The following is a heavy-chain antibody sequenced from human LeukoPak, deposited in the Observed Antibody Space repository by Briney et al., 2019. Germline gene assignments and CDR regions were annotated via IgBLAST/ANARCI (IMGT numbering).Heavy chain of an antibody. CDR1: GFPLSRYA. Sequence: GGSLRLSCAASGFPLSRYAMSCVPEAPGEGLEWVSAISGSGGSTYYAGSVKGRFTISSDNSKNTLYLQMNSLRAEDTAVYYCAKADSSSWFYYFDYWGQGTLVTVSS. D-gene: IGHD6-13*01. CDR3: AKADSSSWFYYFDY. V-gene: IGHV3-23*01. J-gene: IGHJ4*02. CDR2: ISGSGGST.